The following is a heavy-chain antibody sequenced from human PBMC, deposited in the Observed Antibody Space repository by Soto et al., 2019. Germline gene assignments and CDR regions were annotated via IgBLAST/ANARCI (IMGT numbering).Heavy chain of an antibody. D-gene: IGHD1-1*01. CDR1: CGSISSYY. Sequence: SETLSLTCTVSCGSISSYYWSWIRQPPGKGLEWIGYIYYSGSTNYNPSLKSRVTISVDTSKNQFSLKLSSVTAADTAVYYCARRTGSWVDPWGQGTLVTVSS. J-gene: IGHJ5*02. CDR2: IYYSGST. CDR3: ARRTGSWVDP. V-gene: IGHV4-59*08.